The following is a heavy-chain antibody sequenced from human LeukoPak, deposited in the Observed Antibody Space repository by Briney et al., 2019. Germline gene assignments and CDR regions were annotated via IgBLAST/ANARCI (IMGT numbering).Heavy chain of an antibody. J-gene: IGHJ4*02. V-gene: IGHV3-74*01. CDR3: ARGRRTGYSYGHQGFDY. CDR2: IYTDGSST. CDR1: GFTFSSYW. Sequence: GGSLRLSCAASGFTFSSYWMHWVRQAPGKGLVWVSRIYTDGSSTSYADSVKGRFTISRDNAKNTLYLQMNSLRAEDTAVYYCARGRRTGYSYGHQGFDYWGQGTLVTVSS. D-gene: IGHD5-18*01.